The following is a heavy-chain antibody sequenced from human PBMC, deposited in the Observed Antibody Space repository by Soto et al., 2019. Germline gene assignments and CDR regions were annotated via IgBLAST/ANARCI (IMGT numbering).Heavy chain of an antibody. CDR1: GDSISPYY. V-gene: IGHV4-59*01. D-gene: IGHD6-19*01. Sequence: SETLSLTCTVSGDSISPYYWSWIRQPPGKGLEWIGYIYYSGSTNYNPSLKSRVTISVDTSKNQFSLKLSSVTAADTAVYYCARSYSSGWYNYYYYYGMDVWGQGTTVTVSS. CDR3: ARSYSSGWYNYYYYYGMDV. CDR2: IYYSGST. J-gene: IGHJ6*02.